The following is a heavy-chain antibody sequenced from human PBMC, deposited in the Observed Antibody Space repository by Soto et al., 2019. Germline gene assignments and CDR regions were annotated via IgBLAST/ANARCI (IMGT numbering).Heavy chain of an antibody. V-gene: IGHV3-23*01. Sequence: GGSLRLSCAASGFTFSSCAMSWVRQAPGKGLEWVSGISAGGGTTSYADSVKGRFTISRDNSKNTLYLQMNNLRAEDTAVYFCAKFRGGQLPSHYFDYWGQGTQVTVSS. CDR1: GFTFSSCA. D-gene: IGHD6-6*01. CDR3: AKFRGGQLPSHYFDY. J-gene: IGHJ4*02. CDR2: ISAGGGTT.